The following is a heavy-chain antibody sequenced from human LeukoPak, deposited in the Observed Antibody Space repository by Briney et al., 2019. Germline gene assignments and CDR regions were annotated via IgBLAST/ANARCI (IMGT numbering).Heavy chain of an antibody. D-gene: IGHD3-3*01. CDR1: GFTFSSYS. V-gene: IGHV3-48*02. J-gene: IGHJ4*02. Sequence: PGGSLRLSCAASGFTFSSYSTNWVRQAPGKGLEWVSYISSSSSTIYYADSVKGRFTISRDNAKNSLYLQMNSLRDEDTAVYYCARDDLQRGLLDFDYWGQGTLVTVSS. CDR2: ISSSSSTI. CDR3: ARDDLQRGLLDFDY.